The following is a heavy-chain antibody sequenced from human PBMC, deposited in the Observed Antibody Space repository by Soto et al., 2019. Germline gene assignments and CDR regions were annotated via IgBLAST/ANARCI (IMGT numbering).Heavy chain of an antibody. CDR3: TRGYVSGSYSPTF. Sequence: EVQLVESGGGLVKPGGSLRLSCAGSGFAFSHYSMTWVRQATGKGLEWVSSISGSSNSIYYADSVKGRFAVSRDKAKNSLDLQRYSLRAEDTAVYYCTRGYVSGSYSPTFWGQGALVTVSS. D-gene: IGHD3-10*01. V-gene: IGHV3-21*06. J-gene: IGHJ4*02. CDR1: GFAFSHYS. CDR2: ISGSSNSI.